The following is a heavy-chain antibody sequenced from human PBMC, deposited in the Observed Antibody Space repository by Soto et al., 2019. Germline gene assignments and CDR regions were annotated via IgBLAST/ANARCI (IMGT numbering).Heavy chain of an antibody. CDR3: AREFEGHSSSWPFDY. V-gene: IGHV1-18*01. D-gene: IGHD6-13*01. CDR2: ISVYNGFT. CDR1: GYTFPTYG. Sequence: QVQLVQSGGEVKKPGASVRVSCRASGYTFPTYGIAWVRQAPGQGLEWMGWISVYNGFTHYAQKFRGRVTETTETSTSTVHMELRSLSSDDTAVYYCAREFEGHSSSWPFDYWGQGTLVTVSA. J-gene: IGHJ4*02.